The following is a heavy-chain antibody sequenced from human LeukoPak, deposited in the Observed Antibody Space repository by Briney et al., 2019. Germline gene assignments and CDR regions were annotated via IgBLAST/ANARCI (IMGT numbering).Heavy chain of an antibody. CDR3: AKEYYYDSSGSLGY. CDR2: ISGSGDST. D-gene: IGHD3-22*01. J-gene: IGHJ4*02. V-gene: IGHV3-23*01. Sequence: GGSLRLSCVASGFTLRSYVMNWVRQTPGKGLEWVSSISGSGDSTFYADSVKGRFTISRDNSKNTLYLQMNSLRAEDTAVYYCAKEYYYDSSGSLGYWGQGTLVTVSS. CDR1: GFTLRSYV.